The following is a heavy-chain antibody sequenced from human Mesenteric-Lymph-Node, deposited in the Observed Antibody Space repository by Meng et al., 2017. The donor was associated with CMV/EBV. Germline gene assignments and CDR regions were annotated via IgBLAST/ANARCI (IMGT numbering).Heavy chain of an antibody. CDR1: GGSISSSSHY. Sequence: SETLSLTCTVSGGSISSSSHYWGWLRQSPGKGLEWIGNIYYSGSTHYNPSLKSRVTISVDTSKNQFSLKLSSVTAADTAVYYCARGYDFWNDYYTSYFDYWGQGTLVTVSS. J-gene: IGHJ4*02. CDR3: ARGYDFWNDYYTSYFDY. V-gene: IGHV4-39*01. CDR2: IYYSGST. D-gene: IGHD3-3*01.